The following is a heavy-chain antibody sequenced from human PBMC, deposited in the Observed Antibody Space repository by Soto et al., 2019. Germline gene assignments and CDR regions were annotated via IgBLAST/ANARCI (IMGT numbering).Heavy chain of an antibody. J-gene: IGHJ4*02. D-gene: IGHD2-15*01. CDR3: ARAASCSAGHCYHFGD. V-gene: IGHV3-23*01. Sequence: VGSLRLSCASSVFAFSSYAMSCVRHSPGKWLEWVSAIGTSYGSTYYAASVKGRFTISRDNSKNTLFLQMDSPRAEDTAMYFCARAASCSAGHCYHFGDWGQGALVNVS. CDR2: IGTSYGST. CDR1: VFAFSSYA.